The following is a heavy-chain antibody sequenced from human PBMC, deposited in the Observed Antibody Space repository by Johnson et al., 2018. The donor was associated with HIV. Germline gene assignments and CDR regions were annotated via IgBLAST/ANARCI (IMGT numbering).Heavy chain of an antibody. CDR3: ARDLPWSSSSFDAFDI. V-gene: IGHV3-20*04. CDR2: INWNGGST. J-gene: IGHJ3*02. CDR1: GFTFDDYG. D-gene: IGHD6-6*01. Sequence: VQLVESGGELVRHGGSLTLSCAASGFTFDDYGMSWVRQAPGKGLEWVSGINWNGGSTGYADSVKGRFTISRDNAKNSLYLQMNSLRAEDTAVYYCARDLPWSSSSFDAFDIWGQGTLVTVSS.